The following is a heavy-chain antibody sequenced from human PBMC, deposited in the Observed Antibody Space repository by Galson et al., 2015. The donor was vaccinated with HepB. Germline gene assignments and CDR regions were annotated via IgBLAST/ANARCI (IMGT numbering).Heavy chain of an antibody. D-gene: IGHD3-10*01. Sequence: SLRLSCAAFGFTFSSYAMHWVRQAPGKGLEWVSAISGSGGSTYYADSVKGRFTISRDNSKNTLYLQMNSLRAEDTAVYYCAKDQTYYYGSGGMYYFDYWGQGTLVTVSS. CDR2: ISGSGGST. CDR1: GFTFSSYA. J-gene: IGHJ4*02. V-gene: IGHV3-23*01. CDR3: AKDQTYYYGSGGMYYFDY.